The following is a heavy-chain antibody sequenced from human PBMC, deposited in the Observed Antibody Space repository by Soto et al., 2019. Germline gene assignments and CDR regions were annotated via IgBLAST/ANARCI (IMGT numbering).Heavy chain of an antibody. J-gene: IGHJ4*01. CDR1: NRPISDFY. V-gene: IGHV4-59*08. CDR2: IYYTGTT. CDR3: ARLGGYYQAFDS. Sequence: PSETLSLTCNVSNRPISDFYWSWFRQPPGQGLEWVGYIYYTGTTTYNPSLRSRVDISIDASKSQFSLDLRSVTAADTAVYYCARLGGYYQAFDSWGHGALVT. D-gene: IGHD3-22*01.